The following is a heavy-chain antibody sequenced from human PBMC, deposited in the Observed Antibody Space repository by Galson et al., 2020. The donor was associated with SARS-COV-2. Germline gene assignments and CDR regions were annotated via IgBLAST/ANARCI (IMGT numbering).Heavy chain of an antibody. V-gene: IGHV3-30*18. CDR3: AKVLPHYYYGMDV. Sequence: GESLKISCAASGFTFSSYGMHWVRQAPGKGLEWVAVISYDGSNKYYADSVKGRFTISRDNSKNTLYLQMNSLRAEDTAVYYCAKVLPHYYYGMDVWGQGTTVTVAS. J-gene: IGHJ6*02. CDR2: ISYDGSNK. CDR1: GFTFSSYG.